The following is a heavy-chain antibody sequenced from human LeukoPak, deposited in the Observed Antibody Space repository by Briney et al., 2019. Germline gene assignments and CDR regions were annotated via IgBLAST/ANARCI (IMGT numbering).Heavy chain of an antibody. V-gene: IGHV4-38-2*02. J-gene: IGHJ5*02. D-gene: IGHD3-10*01. Sequence: PSETLSLTCTVSGYSISSGYYWGRIRQPPGKGLEWIGSIYHSGSTYYNPSPKSRVTISVDKSKNQFSLKLSSVTAADTAVYYCARLLWFGERWFDPWGQGTLVTVSS. CDR1: GYSISSGYY. CDR3: ARLLWFGERWFDP. CDR2: IYHSGST.